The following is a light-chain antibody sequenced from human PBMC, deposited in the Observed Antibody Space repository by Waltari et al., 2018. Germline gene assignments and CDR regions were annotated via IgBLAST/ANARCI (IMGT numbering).Light chain of an antibody. J-gene: IGKJ1*01. V-gene: IGKV2-30*02. CDR3: MQGSRWPPWT. Sequence: DIVLTQSPLSLPVTLGQPASISCRSSESLAHSDGNTYMNWFHQRPGQYPRRLIYKVSRRDPWVPDRFRGSGSGTDFKLTIIRVEADDVGTYYCMQGSRWPPWTFGQGTKVEV. CDR1: ESLAHSDGNTY. CDR2: KVS.